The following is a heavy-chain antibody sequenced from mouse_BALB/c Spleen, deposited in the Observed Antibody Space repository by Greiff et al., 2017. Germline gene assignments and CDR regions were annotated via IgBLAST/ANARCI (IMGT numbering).Heavy chain of an antibody. CDR1: GFTFSSFG. CDR2: ISSGSSTI. V-gene: IGHV5-17*02. CDR3: ARSAYCYGSSPYYFDY. D-gene: IGHD1-1*01. J-gene: IGHJ2*01. Sequence: DVHLVESGGGLVQPGGSRKLSCAASGFTFSSFGMHWVRQAPEKGLEWVAYISSGSSTIYYADTVKGRFTISRDNPKNTLFLQMTSLRSEDTAMYYCARSAYCYGSSPYYFDYWGQGTTLTVSS.